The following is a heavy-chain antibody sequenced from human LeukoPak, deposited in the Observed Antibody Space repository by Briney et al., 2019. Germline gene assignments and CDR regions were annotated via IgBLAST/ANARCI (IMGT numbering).Heavy chain of an antibody. J-gene: IGHJ4*02. D-gene: IGHD1-26*01. CDR3: AGGSYYLYFLKY. CDR2: IDSAGDT. Sequence: GGSLRLSCAASGFSFNNYDIHWVRQASGKGLEWVSAIDSAGDTYYPGSVKGRFIISRENAKNTVYLQMNSLRAEDMAVYYCAGGSYYLYFLKYWGQGTLVTVSS. V-gene: IGHV3-13*01. CDR1: GFSFNNYD.